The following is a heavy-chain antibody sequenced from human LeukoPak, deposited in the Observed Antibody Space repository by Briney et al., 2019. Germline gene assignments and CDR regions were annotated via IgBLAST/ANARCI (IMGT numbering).Heavy chain of an antibody. CDR2: IYYSGNT. D-gene: IGHD4-17*01. CDR3: ARPTTFYYYYMDV. Sequence: SETLSLTCTVSGGSISSSRYYWGWTRQPPGKGLEWIGSIYYSGNTYYSPSLKSRVTMSVDTSKNQFSLKLTSVTAADTAVYYCARPTTFYYYYMDVWGKGTTVTVSS. CDR1: GGSISSSRYY. V-gene: IGHV4-39*01. J-gene: IGHJ6*03.